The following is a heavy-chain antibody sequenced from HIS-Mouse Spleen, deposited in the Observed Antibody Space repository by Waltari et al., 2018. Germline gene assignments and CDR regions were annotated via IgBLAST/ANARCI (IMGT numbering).Heavy chain of an antibody. CDR3: ARALHQLDY. D-gene: IGHD2-2*01. Sequence: EVQLVESGGGLVQPGGSLRLSCAASGFHFSSYWMSWVRQAPGKGLEWVANIKQDGSEKYYVDSVKGRFTISRDNAKNSLYLQMNSLRAEDTAVYYCARALHQLDYWGQGTLVTVSS. V-gene: IGHV3-7*01. CDR2: IKQDGSEK. J-gene: IGHJ4*02. CDR1: GFHFSSYW.